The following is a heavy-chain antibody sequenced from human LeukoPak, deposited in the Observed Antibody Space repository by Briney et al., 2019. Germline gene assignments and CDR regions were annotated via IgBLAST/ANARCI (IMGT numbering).Heavy chain of an antibody. CDR3: GRNEVDY. J-gene: IGHJ4*01. CDR1: GLTSSNFR. Sequence: GQSLRLSCAVSGLTSSNFRMSWVRQAPGKGLEWVAHIRQDGSEAFYVDSVKGRFTIIRDNAKSSLYLQMSSLRAEDTAVSFCGRNEVDYFGRGTLVTVSS. CDR2: IRQDGSEA. V-gene: IGHV3-7*01.